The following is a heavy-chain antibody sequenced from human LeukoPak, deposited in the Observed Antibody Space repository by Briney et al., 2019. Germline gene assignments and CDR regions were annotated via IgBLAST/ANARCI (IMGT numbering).Heavy chain of an antibody. D-gene: IGHD3-3*01. CDR2: IYTSGST. CDR3: ARQRAEERFLEWLSYYYYYMDV. Sequence: PSETLSLTCTVSGGSISSYYWSWIRQPPGKGLEWIGYIYTSGSTNYNPSLKSRVTISVDTSKNQFSLKLSSVTAADTAVYYCARQRAEERFLEWLSYYYYYMDVWGKGTTVTVSS. CDR1: GGSISSYY. V-gene: IGHV4-4*09. J-gene: IGHJ6*03.